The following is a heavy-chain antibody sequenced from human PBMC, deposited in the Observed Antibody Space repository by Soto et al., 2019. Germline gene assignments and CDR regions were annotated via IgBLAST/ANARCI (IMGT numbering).Heavy chain of an antibody. CDR3: ATMAGTYPY. CDR1: GFAFSRFP. J-gene: IGHJ4*02. CDR2: IDPDGSDT. Sequence: GSLRLSCAASGFAFSRFPMHWVRQAPGKGLVWVSRIDPDGSDTTYADSVKGRFTISRDNAKNIVYLQMSSLGAEETALYYCATMAGTYPYWGQGTLVTVSS. V-gene: IGHV3-74*01. D-gene: IGHD1-26*01.